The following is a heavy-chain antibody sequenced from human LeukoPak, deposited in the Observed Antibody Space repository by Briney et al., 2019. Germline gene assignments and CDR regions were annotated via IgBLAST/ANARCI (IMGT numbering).Heavy chain of an antibody. D-gene: IGHD4-17*01. J-gene: IGHJ5*02. V-gene: IGHV3-23*01. CDR2: ISGRAGAGNT. CDR1: GFTISSYG. Sequence: TGGSLRLSCAASGFTISSYGMNWVRQAPGKGLEWVSGISGRAGAGNTYYADSVKGRFTISRDNSKNTLYLQMNSLRPEDTAVYFCAKCPLYGDSCANWFDPWGQGTLVTVSS. CDR3: AKCPLYGDSCANWFDP.